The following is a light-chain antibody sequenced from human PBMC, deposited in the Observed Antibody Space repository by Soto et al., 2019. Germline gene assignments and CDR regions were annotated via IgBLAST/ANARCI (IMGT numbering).Light chain of an antibody. CDR2: AAS. V-gene: IGKV1-39*01. CDR3: QQSYTTPLT. J-gene: IGKJ4*01. CDR1: QTISSY. Sequence: DIQMTQSPSSLSVSVGDRVTITCRASQTISSYLNWYQQKPEKAPKLLIYAASSWQSGVPSRFSGSGSGTDFTLTISSLQPEDFATYYCQQSYTTPLTFGGGTKVEIK.